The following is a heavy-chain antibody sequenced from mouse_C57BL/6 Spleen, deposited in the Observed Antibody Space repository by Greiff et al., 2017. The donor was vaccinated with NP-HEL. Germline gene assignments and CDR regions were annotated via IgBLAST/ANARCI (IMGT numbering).Heavy chain of an antibody. CDR3: ARHPSSGYDEGWYFDV. CDR2: IYPGGGYT. CDR1: GYTFTNYW. J-gene: IGHJ1*03. V-gene: IGHV1-63*01. Sequence: VQRVESGAELVRPGTSVKMSCKASGYTFTNYWIGWAKQRPGHGLEWIGDIYPGGGYTNYNEKFKGKATLTADKSSSTAYMQFSSLTSEDSAIYYCARHPSSGYDEGWYFDVWGTGTTVTVSS. D-gene: IGHD2-2*01.